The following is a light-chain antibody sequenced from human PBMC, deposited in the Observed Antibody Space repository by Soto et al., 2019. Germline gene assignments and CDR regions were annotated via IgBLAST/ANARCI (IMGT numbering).Light chain of an antibody. J-gene: IGLJ2*01. V-gene: IGLV1-44*01. CDR3: AAWDDSLNGPDVV. Sequence: QPVLTQPPSASGTPGQRVTISCSGSSSNIGSNTVNWYQQLPGTAPKLLIYSNNQRPSGVPDRFSGSKSGTSASLAINGLQSEDEADYYCAAWDDSLNGPDVVFGGGTKLTVL. CDR1: SSNIGSNT. CDR2: SNN.